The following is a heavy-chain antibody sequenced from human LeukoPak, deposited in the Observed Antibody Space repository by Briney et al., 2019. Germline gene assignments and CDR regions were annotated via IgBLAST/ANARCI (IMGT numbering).Heavy chain of an antibody. CDR2: INTSGNT. CDR3: ARVATRITMVRGVNLGWFDP. J-gene: IGHJ5*02. Sequence: MTSETLSLTCTVSGGSISSYYWSWIRQPAGKGLEWIGRINTSGNTNYNPSLKSRVTISVDTSKNQFSLKLSSVTAADTAVYYCARVATRITMVRGVNLGWFDPWGQGTLVTVSS. D-gene: IGHD3-10*01. CDR1: GGSISSYY. V-gene: IGHV4-4*07.